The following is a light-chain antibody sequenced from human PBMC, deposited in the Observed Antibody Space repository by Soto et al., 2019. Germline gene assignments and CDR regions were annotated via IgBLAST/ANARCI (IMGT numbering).Light chain of an antibody. Sequence: QSVLTQPSSLSGSPGQSITISCTGTRTDVGGYNFVSWYQQHPGKAPKLIIYEVSNRPSGVSNRFSGSKSDNTASLTISGLQAEDEADYYCCSYASSKTYVFGTRSKVT. CDR3: CSYASSKTYV. V-gene: IGLV2-14*01. CDR2: EVS. CDR1: RTDVGGYNF. J-gene: IGLJ1*01.